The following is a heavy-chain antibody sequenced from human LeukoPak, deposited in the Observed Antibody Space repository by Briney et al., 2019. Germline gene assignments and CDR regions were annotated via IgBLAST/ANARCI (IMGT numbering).Heavy chain of an antibody. J-gene: IGHJ4*02. Sequence: PGGALRLSCAASGFTFCTYSMNWVRQAPGKGLEWVSHISSSLSSIYYADSVKGRFTISRDNAKNSLYLQMSSLRREDTAVYFCVRGPRYSGYDYFDYWGQGTLVTASS. CDR1: GFTFCTYS. V-gene: IGHV3-48*01. CDR2: ISSSLSSI. D-gene: IGHD5-12*01. CDR3: VRGPRYSGYDYFDY.